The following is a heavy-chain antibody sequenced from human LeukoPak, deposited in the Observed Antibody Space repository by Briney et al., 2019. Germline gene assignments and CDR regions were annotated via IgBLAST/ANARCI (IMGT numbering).Heavy chain of an antibody. Sequence: SETLSLTCTVSGGSVSNYYWSWIRQPPGKGLEWIGYIYYTETSYNPSLKSRVTISVDTSKNQFSLKLSSVTAADTAVYYCARTTEAHSWRTRYYDYYMDVWGKGTTVTVSS. CDR2: IYYTET. D-gene: IGHD6-13*01. CDR3: ARTTEAHSWRTRYYDYYMDV. CDR1: GGSVSNYY. V-gene: IGHV4-59*02. J-gene: IGHJ6*03.